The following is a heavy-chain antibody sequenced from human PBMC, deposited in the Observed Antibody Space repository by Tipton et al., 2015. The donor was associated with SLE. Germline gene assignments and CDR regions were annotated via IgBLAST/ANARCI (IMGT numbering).Heavy chain of an antibody. CDR1: GYTFTGYY. Sequence: QVQLVQSGPEVKKPGASVKVSCKASGYTFTGYYMHWVRQAPGQGLEWMGRINPNSGGTNYAQKFQGRVTMTRDTSISTAYMELSRLRSDDTAVYYCARDLIWETRHGMDVWGQGTTVTVSS. CDR2: INPNSGGT. J-gene: IGHJ6*02. V-gene: IGHV1-2*06. D-gene: IGHD1-26*01. CDR3: ARDLIWETRHGMDV.